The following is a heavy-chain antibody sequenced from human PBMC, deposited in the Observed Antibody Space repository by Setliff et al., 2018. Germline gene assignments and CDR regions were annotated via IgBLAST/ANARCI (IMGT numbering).Heavy chain of an antibody. Sequence: GGSLRLSCAASGFTLSGSAVHWVRQASGKGLEWVGRIRSKANSYATVYAASVKGRFTISRDDSKNTAYLQMNSLKTEDTAVYYCAVSGINDPLSYWGQGTLVTVSS. CDR3: AVSGINDPLSY. CDR2: IRSKANSYAT. J-gene: IGHJ4*02. CDR1: GFTLSGSA. D-gene: IGHD2-15*01. V-gene: IGHV3-73*01.